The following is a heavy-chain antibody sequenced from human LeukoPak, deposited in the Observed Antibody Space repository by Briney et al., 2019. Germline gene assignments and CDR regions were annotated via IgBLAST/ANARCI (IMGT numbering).Heavy chain of an antibody. CDR1: GDSVSSDSAA. J-gene: IGHJ4*02. CDR2: TYYRSKWYN. Sequence: PSQTLSVTCAISGDSVSSDSAACNWIRQSPSRGLEWVGRTYYRSKWYNDYAVSVKSRITINPDTSKNQFSLQLNSVTPEDTAVYYCARGDVVTATLSDYWGQGTLVTVSS. V-gene: IGHV6-1*01. D-gene: IGHD2-21*02. CDR3: ARGDVVTATLSDY.